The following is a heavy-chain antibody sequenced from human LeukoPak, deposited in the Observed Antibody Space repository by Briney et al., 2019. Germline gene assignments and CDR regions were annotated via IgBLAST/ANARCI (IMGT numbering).Heavy chain of an antibody. CDR3: AKDGIEDSSGYFYYFDY. CDR2: ISWNSGSI. V-gene: IGHV3-9*01. Sequence: PGGSLRLSCAASGFTFDDYAMPWVRQAPGKGLEWVSGISWNSGSIGYADSVKGRFTISRDNAKNSLYLQMNSLRAEDTALYYCAKDGIEDSSGYFYYFDYWGQGTLVTVSS. CDR1: GFTFDDYA. J-gene: IGHJ4*02. D-gene: IGHD3-22*01.